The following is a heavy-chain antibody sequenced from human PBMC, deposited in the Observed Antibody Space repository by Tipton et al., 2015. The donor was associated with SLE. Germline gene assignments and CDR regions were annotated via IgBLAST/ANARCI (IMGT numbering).Heavy chain of an antibody. J-gene: IGHJ4*02. CDR2: IYYSGST. Sequence: TLSLTCTVSGGSLSSSSYYWGWIRQPPGKGLEWIGSIYYSGSTYYNPSLKSRVTISVDTSKNQFSLKLSSVTAADTAVYYCASGLRWYLFDYWGQGTLVTVSS. CDR1: GGSLSSSSYY. V-gene: IGHV4-39*01. CDR3: ASGLRWYLFDY. D-gene: IGHD4-23*01.